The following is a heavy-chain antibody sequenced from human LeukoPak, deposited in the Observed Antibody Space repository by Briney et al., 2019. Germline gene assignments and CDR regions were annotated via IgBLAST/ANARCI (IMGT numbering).Heavy chain of an antibody. Sequence: ASVKVSCTVSGYTLTELSIHWVRQAPGKGLEWMGGFDPEDGETIYAQKFQGRVTMTEDTSTDTAYMELSSLRSEDTAVYYCATGRGAVAGTGGYFDYWGQGTLVTVSS. V-gene: IGHV1-24*01. CDR2: FDPEDGET. D-gene: IGHD6-19*01. J-gene: IGHJ4*02. CDR3: ATGRGAVAGTGGYFDY. CDR1: GYTLTELS.